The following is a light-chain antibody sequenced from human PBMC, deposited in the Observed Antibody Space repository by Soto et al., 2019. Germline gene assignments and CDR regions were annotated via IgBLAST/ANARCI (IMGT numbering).Light chain of an antibody. J-gene: IGLJ2*01. CDR1: SSDVGGYNF. V-gene: IGLV2-8*01. Sequence: QSALTQPPSASGSPGQSVTISCTGTSSDVGGYNFVSWYQQHPGKAPKLMIYEVSKRPSGVPDRFSGSKSGNTASLTVSGLQAEDEADYYCTSYVRTNNLGFGGGTKLTVL. CDR2: EVS. CDR3: TSYVRTNNLG.